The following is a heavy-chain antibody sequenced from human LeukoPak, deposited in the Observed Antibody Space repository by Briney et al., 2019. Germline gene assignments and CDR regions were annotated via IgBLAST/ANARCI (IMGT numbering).Heavy chain of an antibody. CDR2: IIPIFGTA. CDR1: GGTFSSYA. CDR3: ARYDFWSGYPRFDP. V-gene: IGHV1-69*13. J-gene: IGHJ5*02. Sequence: ASVKVSCKASGGTFSSYAISWVRQAPGQGLEWMGGIIPIFGTANYAQKFQGRVTITADESTSTAYMELSSLRSEDTAVYYCARYDFWSGYPRFDPWGQGTLVTVSS. D-gene: IGHD3-3*01.